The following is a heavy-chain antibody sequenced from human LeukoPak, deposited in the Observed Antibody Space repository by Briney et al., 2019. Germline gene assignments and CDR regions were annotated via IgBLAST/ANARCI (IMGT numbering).Heavy chain of an antibody. V-gene: IGHV4-59*01. CDR2: IYYSGST. Sequence: PSETLSLTCTVSGGSISSYYWSWIRQPPGKGLEWIGYIYYSGSTNYNPSLKSRVTISVDTSKSQFSLKLSSVTAADTAVYYCARDRGYGADYWGQGTLVTVSS. CDR1: GGSISSYY. CDR3: ARDRGYGADY. J-gene: IGHJ4*02. D-gene: IGHD6-25*01.